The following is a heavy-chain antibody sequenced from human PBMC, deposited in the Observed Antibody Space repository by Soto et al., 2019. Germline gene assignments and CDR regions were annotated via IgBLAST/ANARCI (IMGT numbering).Heavy chain of an antibody. CDR2: LYHSGST. Sequence: SETLSLTSAVSGGSISSSNSGRRVRQPPGKGLEGLGDLYHSGSTNYTPSLKRRVTISVDKSKNQFSLKLSSVTAADTAVYYCASRQVLGARLKGGWFDPWGQGTLVTVSS. D-gene: IGHD1-26*01. CDR1: GGSISSSNS. J-gene: IGHJ5*02. V-gene: IGHV4-4*02. CDR3: ASRQVLGARLKGGWFDP.